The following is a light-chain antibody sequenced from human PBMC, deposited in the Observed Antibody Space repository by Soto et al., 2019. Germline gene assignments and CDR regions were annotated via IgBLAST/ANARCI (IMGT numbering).Light chain of an antibody. CDR1: SSDVGGYDS. CDR3: SSYAGSNTLV. CDR2: DVD. J-gene: IGLJ1*01. V-gene: IGLV2-8*01. Sequence: QSALTQPPSASGSPGQSVTISCSGTSSDVGGYDSVSWYQHHPGKVPKLIIFDVDKWPSGVPDRFSGFKSGNTASLTVSGLRAEDEADYYCSSYAGSNTLVFGTGTKVTVL.